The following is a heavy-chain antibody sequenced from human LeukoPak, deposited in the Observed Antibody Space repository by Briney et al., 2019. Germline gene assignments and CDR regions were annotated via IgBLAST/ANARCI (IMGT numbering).Heavy chain of an antibody. D-gene: IGHD6-13*01. Sequence: SETLSLTRTVSAGSVSSGSYYWSWIRQPPGKGLEWIGHIYYSGSANYNPSLKCRVTISVDTSKNQCSLKLSSVTAADTAVYYCARYSSSWGYNWFDPWGQGTLVTASS. CDR1: AGSVSSGSYY. V-gene: IGHV4-61*01. J-gene: IGHJ5*02. CDR3: ARYSSSWGYNWFDP. CDR2: IYYSGSA.